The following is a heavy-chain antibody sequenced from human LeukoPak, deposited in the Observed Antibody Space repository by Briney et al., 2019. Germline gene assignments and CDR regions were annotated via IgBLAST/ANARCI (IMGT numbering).Heavy chain of an antibody. Sequence: SETLSLTCTVSGGSISSYYWSWIRQPAGKGLEWIGRIYTSGSTNYNPSLKSRVTMSVDTSKNQFSLKLSSVTAADTAVYYCAREAPGGDFWSGYYSFWFDPWGQGTLVTVSS. CDR3: AREAPGGDFWSGYYSFWFDP. J-gene: IGHJ5*02. D-gene: IGHD3-3*01. V-gene: IGHV4-4*07. CDR1: GGSISSYY. CDR2: IYTSGST.